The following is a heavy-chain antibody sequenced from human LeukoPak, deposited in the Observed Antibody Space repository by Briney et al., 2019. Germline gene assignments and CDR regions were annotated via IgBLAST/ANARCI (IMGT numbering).Heavy chain of an antibody. D-gene: IGHD6-6*01. Sequence: PSETLSLTCAVYGGSFSGYYWSWIRQPPGKGLEWIGEINHSGSTNYNPSLKSRVTISVDTSKNQFSLKLSSVTAADTAVYYCAREGSSSLMFDYWGQGTLATVSS. CDR3: AREGSSSLMFDY. V-gene: IGHV4-34*01. CDR1: GGSFSGYY. CDR2: INHSGST. J-gene: IGHJ4*02.